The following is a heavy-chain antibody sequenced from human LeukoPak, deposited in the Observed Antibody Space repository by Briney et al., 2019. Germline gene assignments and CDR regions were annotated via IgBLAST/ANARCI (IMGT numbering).Heavy chain of an antibody. V-gene: IGHV4-59*01. CDR1: GGSISSYY. J-gene: IGHJ3*02. CDR2: IYYSGST. Sequence: SETLSLTCTVSGGSISSYYWSWIRQPPGKGLEWIGYIYYSGSTNYNPSLKSRVTISVDTSKNQFSLKLSSVTAADTAVYYCARGGRLYSARAFDIWGQGIMVTVSS. CDR3: ARGGRLYSARAFDI. D-gene: IGHD2-15*01.